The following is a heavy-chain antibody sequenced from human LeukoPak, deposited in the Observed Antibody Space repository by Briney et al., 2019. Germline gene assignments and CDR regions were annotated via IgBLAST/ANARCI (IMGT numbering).Heavy chain of an antibody. CDR3: ARSSDYSNYVLWFDP. D-gene: IGHD4-11*01. CDR2: IIPIFGIA. V-gene: IGHV1-69*04. Sequence: SVKVSCKASGGTFSSYAISWVRQAPGQGLEWMGRIIPIFGIANYAQKFQGRVTITADKSTSTAYMELSSLRSEDTAVYYCARSSDYSNYVLWFDPWGQGTLSPSPQ. J-gene: IGHJ5*02. CDR1: GGTFSSYA.